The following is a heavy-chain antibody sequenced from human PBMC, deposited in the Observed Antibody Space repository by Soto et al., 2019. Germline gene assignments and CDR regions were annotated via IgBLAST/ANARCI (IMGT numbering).Heavy chain of an antibody. J-gene: IGHJ3*02. V-gene: IGHV5-51*01. CDR2: IYPGDSDT. D-gene: IGHD5-18*01. Sequence: PGESLKISCKGSGYSFTSYWIGWVRQMPGKGLEWMGIIYPGDSDTRYSPSFQGQVTISADKSISTAYLQWSSLKASDTAMYYCARHRGQYSYGEDDAFDIWGQGTMVTVSS. CDR3: ARHRGQYSYGEDDAFDI. CDR1: GYSFTSYW.